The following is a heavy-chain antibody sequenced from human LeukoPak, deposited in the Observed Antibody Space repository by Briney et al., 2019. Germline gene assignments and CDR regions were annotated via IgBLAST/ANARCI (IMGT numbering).Heavy chain of an antibody. CDR1: GFTFDDYA. Sequence: PGRSLRLSCAASGFTFDDYAMHWVRQAPGKGLEWVSGISWNSGSIGYADSVKGRFTISRDNAKNSLYLQMNSLRAEDTALYYRAKSSGGYCSSTSCYVGGSFDYWGQGTLVTVSS. D-gene: IGHD2-2*01. CDR2: ISWNSGSI. J-gene: IGHJ4*02. V-gene: IGHV3-9*01. CDR3: AKSSGGYCSSTSCYVGGSFDY.